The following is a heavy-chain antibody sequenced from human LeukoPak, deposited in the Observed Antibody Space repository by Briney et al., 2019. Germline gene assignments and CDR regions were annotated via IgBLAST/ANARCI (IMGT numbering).Heavy chain of an antibody. CDR2: ISGSGAST. J-gene: IGHJ4*02. V-gene: IGHV3-23*01. CDR3: ARAQLTSMVADY. D-gene: IGHD5-18*01. CDR1: GFTFSNYA. Sequence: GGSLRLSCAASGFTFSNYAMNWVRQAPGKGLEWVSAISGSGASTYYADSVKGRFTISRDNSKNSLYLQMNSLRAEDTAVYYCARAQLTSMVADYWGQGTLVTVSS.